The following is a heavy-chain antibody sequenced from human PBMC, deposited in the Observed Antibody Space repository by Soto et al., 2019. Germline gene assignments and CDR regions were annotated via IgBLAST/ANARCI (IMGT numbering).Heavy chain of an antibody. Sequence: EVQLVESGGGLVQPGGSLRLSCAASGFTFSNYDMHWVRQVTGKGLEWVSGITTAGDTYYPGSVKGRFTISREKAKNSWYRKMNSLSAGDTAVYYCARELHGGSYGMDVWGQGTTVTVSS. J-gene: IGHJ6*02. V-gene: IGHV3-13*01. CDR2: ITTAGDT. CDR3: ARELHGGSYGMDV. CDR1: GFTFSNYD.